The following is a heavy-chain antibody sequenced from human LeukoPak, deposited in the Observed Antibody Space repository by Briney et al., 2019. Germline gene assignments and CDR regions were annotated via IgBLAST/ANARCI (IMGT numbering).Heavy chain of an antibody. CDR1: GGSISSYY. CDR3: ARLIDFWSGYGAFDI. Sequence: PSETLPLTCTVSGGSISSYYWSWIRQPPGKGLEWIGYIYYSGSTNYNPSLKSRVTMSVDTSKNQFSLKLSSVTAADTAVYYCARLIDFWSGYGAFDIWGQGTMVTVSS. J-gene: IGHJ3*02. V-gene: IGHV4-59*01. D-gene: IGHD3-3*01. CDR2: IYYSGST.